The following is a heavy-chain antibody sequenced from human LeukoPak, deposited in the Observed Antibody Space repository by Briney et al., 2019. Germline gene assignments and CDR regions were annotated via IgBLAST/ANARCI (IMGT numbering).Heavy chain of an antibody. J-gene: IGHJ6*03. CDR1: GFTFSSYA. V-gene: IGHV3-30-3*01. CDR2: ISYDGSNK. Sequence: GGSLRLSCAASGFTFSSYAMHWVRQAPGKGLEWVAVISYDGSNKYYADSVKGRFTISRDNSKNTLYLQMNSPRAEDTAVYYCATLTEYYNYMDVWGKGTTVTVSS. D-gene: IGHD1-14*01. CDR3: ATLTEYYNYMDV.